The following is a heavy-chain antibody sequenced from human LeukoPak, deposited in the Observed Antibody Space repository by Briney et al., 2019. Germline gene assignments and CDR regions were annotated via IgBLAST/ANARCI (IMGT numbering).Heavy chain of an antibody. V-gene: IGHV4-59*12. J-gene: IGHJ4*02. D-gene: IGHD5-24*01. Sequence: SETLSLTCTVSGGSISSYYWSWIRQPPGKGLEWIGYIYYSGSTYYNPSLKSRVTISVDRSKNQFSLKLSSVTAADTAVYYCARADGYWGFGDYFDYWGQGTLVTVSS. CDR3: ARADGYWGFGDYFDY. CDR1: GGSISSYY. CDR2: IYYSGST.